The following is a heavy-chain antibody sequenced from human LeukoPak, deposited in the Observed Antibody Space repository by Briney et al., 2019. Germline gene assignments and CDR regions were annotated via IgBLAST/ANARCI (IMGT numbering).Heavy chain of an antibody. CDR3: AKDSVVVIAKGDAFDI. J-gene: IGHJ3*02. V-gene: IGHV3-23*01. CDR2: ISGSGGST. CDR1: GFTFSSYA. Sequence: GGSLRLSCAASGFTFSSYAMSWVRQAPGKGLEWVSTISGSGGSTHYADSVKGRFTISRDNSKDMLYLQMNSLRAEDTAVYYCAKDSVVVIAKGDAFDIWGQGTMVTVSS. D-gene: IGHD2-21*01.